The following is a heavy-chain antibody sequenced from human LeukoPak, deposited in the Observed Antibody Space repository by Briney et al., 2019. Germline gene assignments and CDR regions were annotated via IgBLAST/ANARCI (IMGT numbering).Heavy chain of an antibody. J-gene: IGHJ4*02. D-gene: IGHD6-13*01. CDR1: GYTFTSYG. Sequence: ASVKVSCKAHGYTFTSYGVSWVRQVPGQGLEWMGWIGNYNGHRNYAQSFQGRVTMTTDTSTSTTYMEVMSLKSDDTAVYYCARDRGITPPDTFDYWGQGTLVTVAS. CDR3: ARDRGITPPDTFDY. CDR2: IGNYNGHR. V-gene: IGHV1-18*01.